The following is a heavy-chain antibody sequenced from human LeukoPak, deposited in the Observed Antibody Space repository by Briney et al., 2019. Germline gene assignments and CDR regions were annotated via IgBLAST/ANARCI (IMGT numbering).Heavy chain of an antibody. CDR3: ARAAGVPAARFDY. V-gene: IGHV3-48*01. CDR2: ISDSSETK. CDR1: GFTFSYYS. J-gene: IGHJ4*02. Sequence: AGGSLRLSCAASGFTFSYYSMNWVRQAPGKGLEWVSHISDSSETKYYADSVQGRFTISRDNAKNSLYLQMNSLRAEDTAVYYCARAAGVPAARFDYWGQGALVTVSS. D-gene: IGHD2-2*01.